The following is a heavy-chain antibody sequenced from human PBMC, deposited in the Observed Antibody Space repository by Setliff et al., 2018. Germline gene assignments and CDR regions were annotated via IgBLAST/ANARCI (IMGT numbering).Heavy chain of an antibody. CDR3: GRSEAYNWFDP. V-gene: IGHV4-59*12. CDR2: IYYSGST. Sequence: TLSLTCTVSGGSISSYYWSWIRQPPGKGLEWIGYIYYSGSTNYNPSLKSRVTISVDTSKNQFSLKLNSVTAADTAVYYCGRSEAYNWFDPWGQGTLVTVSS. CDR1: GGSISSYY. J-gene: IGHJ5*02.